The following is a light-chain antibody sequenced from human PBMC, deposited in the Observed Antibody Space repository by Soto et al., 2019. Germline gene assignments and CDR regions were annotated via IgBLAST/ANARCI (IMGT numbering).Light chain of an antibody. CDR2: DVS. Sequence: QSALTQPASVSGSPGQSITIPCTGTSSDVGGYNSVSWYQQHPDKAPKLMIYDVSDRPSGVSNRFSGSKSGNTASLTISGLQAEDEADYYCSSYTSSSTLVFGGGTKLTVL. CDR1: SSDVGGYNS. V-gene: IGLV2-14*01. CDR3: SSYTSSSTLV. J-gene: IGLJ2*01.